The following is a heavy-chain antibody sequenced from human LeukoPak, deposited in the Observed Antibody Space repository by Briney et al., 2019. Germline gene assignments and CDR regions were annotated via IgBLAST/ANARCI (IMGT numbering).Heavy chain of an antibody. CDR3: AREKSDSSGYYFYFDY. Sequence: SVKVSCKASGGTFSSYAISWVRQAPGQGLEWMGGIIPIFGTANYAQKFQGRVTMTRDTSISTAYMELSRLRSDDTAVYYCAREKSDSSGYYFYFDYWGQGTLVTVSS. CDR1: GGTFSSYA. D-gene: IGHD3-22*01. V-gene: IGHV1-69*05. CDR2: IIPIFGTA. J-gene: IGHJ4*02.